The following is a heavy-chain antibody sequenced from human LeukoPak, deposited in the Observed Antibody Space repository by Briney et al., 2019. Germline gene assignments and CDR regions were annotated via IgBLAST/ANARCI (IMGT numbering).Heavy chain of an antibody. V-gene: IGHV1-2*02. CDR2: INPNSGGT. Sequence: ASVKVSCKASGYTFTGYYMHWVRQAPGQGLEWMGWINPNSGGTNYAQKFQGRVTMTRDTSISTAYMKLSRLRSDDTAVYYCARVLLWFGPDNWFDPWGQGTLVTVSS. CDR1: GYTFTGYY. CDR3: ARVLLWFGPDNWFDP. J-gene: IGHJ5*02. D-gene: IGHD3-10*01.